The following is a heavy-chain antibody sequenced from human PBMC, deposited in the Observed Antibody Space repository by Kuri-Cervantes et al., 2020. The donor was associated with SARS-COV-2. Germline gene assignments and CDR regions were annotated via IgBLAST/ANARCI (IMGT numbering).Heavy chain of an antibody. CDR3: AKDSRNWGVLDY. J-gene: IGHJ4*02. CDR1: GFTFSNYD. Sequence: SLKISCAASGFTFSNYDIHWVRQAPGKGLEWVAVISYDGSNKYYADSVKGRFTISRDNSKNTLYLQMNSLRAEDTSVYYCAKDSRNWGVLDYWGQGTLVTVSS. CDR2: ISYDGSNK. V-gene: IGHV3-30*18. D-gene: IGHD7-27*01.